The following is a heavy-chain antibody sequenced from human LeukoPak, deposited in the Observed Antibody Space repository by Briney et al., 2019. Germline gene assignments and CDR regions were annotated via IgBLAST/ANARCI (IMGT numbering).Heavy chain of an antibody. CDR1: GVTFSNYW. V-gene: IGHV3-7*01. CDR2: IKHDGTEK. D-gene: IGHD3-9*01. CDR3: ARHWHYDALPGSEY. J-gene: IGHJ4*02. Sequence: PGGSLRLSCEVSGVTFSNYWMSWVRQAPGKGLEWVANIKHDGTEKYYVDSVKGRFIISRDNDKNSLYLQMNSLRAEDTAVYYCARHWHYDALPGSEYWGQGTLVTVSS.